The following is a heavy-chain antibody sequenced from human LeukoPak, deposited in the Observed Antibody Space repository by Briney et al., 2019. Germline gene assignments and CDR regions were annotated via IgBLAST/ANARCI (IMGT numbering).Heavy chain of an antibody. D-gene: IGHD1-26*01. CDR1: GYTFTGYY. V-gene: IGHV1-2*02. CDR2: VNSNSGDT. CDR3: ARGRRILVGDTNAGDFFDY. J-gene: IGHJ4*02. Sequence: ASVKVSCKASGYTFTGYYMHWVRQAPGQGLEWMGWVNSNSGDTYYAQKFQGRVTMTRDTSISTAYIELSRLRSDDTAVYYCARGRRILVGDTNAGDFFDYWGQGTLVTVSS.